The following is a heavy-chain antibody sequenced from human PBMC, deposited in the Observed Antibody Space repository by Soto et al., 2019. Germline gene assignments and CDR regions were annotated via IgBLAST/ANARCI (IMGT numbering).Heavy chain of an antibody. J-gene: IGHJ4*02. CDR3: ARDMRYYDGSGFVEY. Sequence: GASVKVSCKASGYTFTSYGITWVRQAPGQGPEWMGWISAYTGDTNYAQKLQGRVTMTTDTSTSTAYMELRSLRSDDTAVYYCARDMRYYDGSGFVEYWGQGTPVTVSS. D-gene: IGHD3-22*01. CDR2: ISAYTGDT. V-gene: IGHV1-18*01. CDR1: GYTFTSYG.